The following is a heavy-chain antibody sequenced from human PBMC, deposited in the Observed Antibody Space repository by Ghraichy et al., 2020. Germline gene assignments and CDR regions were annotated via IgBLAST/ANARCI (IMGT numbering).Heavy chain of an antibody. CDR2: IKSKTDGGTT. D-gene: IGHD1-26*01. CDR3: TTGGSYFDY. CDR1: GFIFTNYD. V-gene: IGHV3-15*01. J-gene: IGHJ4*02. Sequence: LSLTCAASGFIFTNYDMHWVRQAPGKGLEWVGRIKSKTDGGTTDYAAPVKGRFTISRDDSKNTLYLQMNSLKTEDTAVYYCTTGGSYFDYWGQGTLVTVSS.